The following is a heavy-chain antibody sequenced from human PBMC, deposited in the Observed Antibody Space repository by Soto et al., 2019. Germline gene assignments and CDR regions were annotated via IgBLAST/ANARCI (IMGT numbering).Heavy chain of an antibody. CDR3: AKEGIAAAGQRVTLWGFQH. D-gene: IGHD6-13*01. V-gene: IGHV4-39*02. Sequence: QLQLQESGPGLVKPSETLSLTCTVSGGSISSSSYYWGWIRQPPGKGLEYIGSIYYGGSTYYNPSLQSRVTISVDTSKNQFSLKLSSVTAADTAVYYCAKEGIAAAGQRVTLWGFQHWGQGTLVTVSS. CDR2: IYYGGST. CDR1: GGSISSSSYY. J-gene: IGHJ1*01.